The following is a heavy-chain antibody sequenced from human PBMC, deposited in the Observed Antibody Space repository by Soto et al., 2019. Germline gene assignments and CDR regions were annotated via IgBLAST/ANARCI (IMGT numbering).Heavy chain of an antibody. CDR1: GFTFSSYW. J-gene: IGHJ4*02. CDR3: LRGNSGYGNFDY. CDR2: IKGDGSET. D-gene: IGHD5-12*01. Sequence: GGSLRLSCAASGFTFSSYWMHWVRQAPGKGLVWVSRIKGDGSETNYADSVKGRFTISRDNAKDTLYLQLNSLRAEDAAVYYCLRGNSGYGNFDYWGQGTRVTVSS. V-gene: IGHV3-74*01.